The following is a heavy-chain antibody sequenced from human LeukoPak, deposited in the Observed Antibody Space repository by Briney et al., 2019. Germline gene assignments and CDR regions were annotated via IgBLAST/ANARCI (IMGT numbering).Heavy chain of an antibody. Sequence: PSETLSLTCTVSGGSTSSYYWSWIRQPPGKGLEWIGHIYHSGSTNYNPSLKSRVTISLDTSKNQFSLKLSSVTAADTAVYYCAKRLAAAGSERFDPWGQGTLVTVSS. CDR2: IYHSGST. CDR3: AKRLAAAGSERFDP. V-gene: IGHV4-59*08. D-gene: IGHD6-13*01. CDR1: GGSTSSYY. J-gene: IGHJ5*02.